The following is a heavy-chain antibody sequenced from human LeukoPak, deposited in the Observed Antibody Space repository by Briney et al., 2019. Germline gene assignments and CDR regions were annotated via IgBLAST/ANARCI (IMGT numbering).Heavy chain of an antibody. D-gene: IGHD1/OR15-1a*01. J-gene: IGHJ6*03. CDR1: GYTFTSCG. V-gene: IGHV1-18*01. Sequence: ASVKVSCKASGYTFTSCGISWVRQAPGQGLEWMGWISAYNGNTNYAQKLQGRVTMTTDTSTSTAYMELRSLRSDDTAVYYCARVRTGDPYYYYYYMDVWGKGTTVTVSS. CDR2: ISAYNGNT. CDR3: ARVRTGDPYYYYYYMDV.